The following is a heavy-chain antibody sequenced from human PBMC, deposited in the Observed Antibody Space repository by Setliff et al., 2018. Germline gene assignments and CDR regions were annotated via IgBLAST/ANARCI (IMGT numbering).Heavy chain of an antibody. CDR2: IYDSGRT. Sequence: PSETLSLTCTVSGYSISSGYYWGWIRQPAGKGLEWIGRIYDSGRTDYNPSLTSRVTMSLDTSKNQFSLKVTSVTAADTAVYYCARDSLWVREAKYYMVVWGKGTTVTVSS. CDR1: GYSISSGYY. D-gene: IGHD3-10*01. J-gene: IGHJ6*03. CDR3: ARDSLWVREAKYYMVV. V-gene: IGHV4-38-2*02.